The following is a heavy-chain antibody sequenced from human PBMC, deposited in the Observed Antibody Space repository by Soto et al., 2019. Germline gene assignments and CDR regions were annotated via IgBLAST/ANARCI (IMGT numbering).Heavy chain of an antibody. CDR3: ARQRITMVRAPRPSHDAFDI. CDR1: GGSFRGFY. V-gene: IGHV4-34*01. D-gene: IGHD3-10*01. J-gene: IGHJ3*02. CDR2: INHSGST. Sequence: LVNMSNTWGVFGGSFRGFYWSRIRQPTGKGLEWMGEINHSGSTNYNPSLKSRVTISVDTSKNQFSLTLSYVTAADTAVYSCARQRITMVRAPRPSHDAFDIWGQGTTVTV.